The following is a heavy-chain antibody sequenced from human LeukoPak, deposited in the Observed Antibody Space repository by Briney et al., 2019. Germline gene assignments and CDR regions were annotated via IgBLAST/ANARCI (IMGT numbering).Heavy chain of an antibody. CDR2: ISGSGGST. V-gene: IGHV3-23*01. J-gene: IGHJ4*02. CDR3: AKDTDGSNDY. D-gene: IGHD5-24*01. Sequence: GSLRLSCAASGFTFSSYWMFWVRQALGKGLEWVSAISGSGGSTYYADSVKGRFTISRDNSKNTLYLQMNSLRAEDTAVYYCAKDTDGSNDYWGQGTLVTVSS. CDR1: GFTFSSYW.